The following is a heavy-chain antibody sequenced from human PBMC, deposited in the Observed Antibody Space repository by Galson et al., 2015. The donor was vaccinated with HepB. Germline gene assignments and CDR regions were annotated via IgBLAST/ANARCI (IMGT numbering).Heavy chain of an antibody. CDR3: ARDMSSSAGEGSDY. V-gene: IGHV3-23*01. CDR2: ISASGVST. Sequence: SLRLSCAASGFTVNSNHMTWVRQAPGKGLEWVSSISASGVSTYYADSVKGRFTISRDNSKNTLDLQMNSLSADDTAVYYCARDMSSSAGEGSDYWGQGTLVTVSS. CDR1: GFTVNSNH. D-gene: IGHD3-16*01. J-gene: IGHJ4*02.